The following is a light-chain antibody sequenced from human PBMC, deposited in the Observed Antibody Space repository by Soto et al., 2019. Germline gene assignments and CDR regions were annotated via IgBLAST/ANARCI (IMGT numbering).Light chain of an antibody. CDR3: SSYTSSSTLD. CDR2: DVS. V-gene: IGLV2-14*01. Sequence: QSALTQPASVSGSPGQSITVSCTGTSSDVGGYNYVCWYQQHPGKAPKLMIYDVSNRPSGVSNRFSGSKSGNTASLTISGLQAEDEADYYCSSYTSSSTLDFGTGTKLTVL. CDR1: SSDVGGYNY. J-gene: IGLJ1*01.